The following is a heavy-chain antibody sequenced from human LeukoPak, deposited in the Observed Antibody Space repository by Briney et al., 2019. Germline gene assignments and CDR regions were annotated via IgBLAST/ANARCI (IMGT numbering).Heavy chain of an antibody. CDR2: ISAYNGVT. Sequence: ASVKVSCKASGGTFSSYAISWVRQAPGQGLEWMGWISAYNGVTGYAQKFQDRVTLTTDTSTSTAYMELRSLRFDDTAVYYCASTIVADCGGDCYDYWGLGTLITVSS. CDR3: ASTIVADCGGDCYDY. J-gene: IGHJ4*02. V-gene: IGHV1-18*01. CDR1: GGTFSSYA. D-gene: IGHD2-21*02.